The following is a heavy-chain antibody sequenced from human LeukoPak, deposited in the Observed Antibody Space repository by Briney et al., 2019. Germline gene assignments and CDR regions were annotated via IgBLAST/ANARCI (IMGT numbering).Heavy chain of an antibody. D-gene: IGHD3-3*01. CDR3: ARDSDGFFDF. CDR1: GFTFSSYW. V-gene: IGHV3-7*05. Sequence: GGSLRLSCADSGFTFSSYWMSWVRQASGKGLEWVANIKQDGSEKYYVDSVKGRFTISRDNSKNTLYLQMNSLRAEDTAVYYCARDSDGFFDFWGQGTLVTVSS. J-gene: IGHJ4*02. CDR2: IKQDGSEK.